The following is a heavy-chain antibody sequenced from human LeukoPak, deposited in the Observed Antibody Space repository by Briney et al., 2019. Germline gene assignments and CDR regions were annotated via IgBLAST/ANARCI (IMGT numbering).Heavy chain of an antibody. CDR1: GFTFSRYW. D-gene: IGHD1-26*01. Sequence: PGGSLRLSCAAPGFTFSRYWMAWVRQAPGKGLEWVANIKQDGSEKYYVDSVKGRFTISRDNAKNSLFLQMNSLRAEDTAVYYCAGGFYSGSFDPWGQGTLVTVSS. V-gene: IGHV3-7*02. CDR3: AGGFYSGSFDP. J-gene: IGHJ5*02. CDR2: IKQDGSEK.